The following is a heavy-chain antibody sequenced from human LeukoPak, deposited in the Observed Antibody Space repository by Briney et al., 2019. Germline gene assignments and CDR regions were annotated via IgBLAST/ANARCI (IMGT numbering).Heavy chain of an antibody. D-gene: IGHD1-7*01. Sequence: SETLSLTCTVSDGSISSNSYYWGWIRQPPGKGLEWIANIYYSGNTYYNPSLKSRVTISVDTSKNQFSLKLRSVTAADTAVYFCSRELAGTTIHYWGQGTLVTVSS. CDR1: DGSISSNSYY. CDR3: SRELAGTTIHY. J-gene: IGHJ4*02. V-gene: IGHV4-39*07. CDR2: IYYSGNT.